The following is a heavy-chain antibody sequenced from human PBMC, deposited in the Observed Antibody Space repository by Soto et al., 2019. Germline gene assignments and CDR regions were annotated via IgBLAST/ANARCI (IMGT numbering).Heavy chain of an antibody. CDR1: GFTFSSYS. Sequence: GGSLRLSCAASGFTFSSYSMNWVRQAPGKGLEWVSYISSSSSTIYYADSVKGRFTISRDNAKNTLYLQMNSLRDEDTAVYYYARDYSFEWYIWNPSQAENAGYYMDVWGKGTTVTVSS. D-gene: IGHD1-20*01. V-gene: IGHV3-48*02. J-gene: IGHJ6*03. CDR2: ISSSSSTI. CDR3: ARDYSFEWYIWNPSQAENAGYYMDV.